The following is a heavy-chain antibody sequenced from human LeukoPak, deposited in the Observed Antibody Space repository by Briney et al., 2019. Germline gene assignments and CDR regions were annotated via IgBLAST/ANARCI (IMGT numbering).Heavy chain of an antibody. CDR1: GFTLIKFG. J-gene: IGHJ4*02. Sequence: GGSLRLSCTASGFTLIKFGLSWVRQAPGKGLEWVASVHTTTTIAAGTTFYADSVKGRFTISRDNTKNSMYLQMNSLRAEDTAVYYCARDEPGYGEFLLYWGQGTLVTVSS. D-gene: IGHD3-10*01. CDR3: ARDEPGYGEFLLY. CDR2: VHTTTTIAAGTT. V-gene: IGHV3-21*06.